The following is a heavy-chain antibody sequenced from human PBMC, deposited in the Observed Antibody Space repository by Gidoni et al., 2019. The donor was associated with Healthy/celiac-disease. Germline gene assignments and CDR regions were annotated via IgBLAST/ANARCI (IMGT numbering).Heavy chain of an antibody. CDR3: ARHLVGATHFDY. Sequence: QLQLQESGPGLVKPSETLSLTCTVSGGSISSSSYYWGWIRQPPGKGLEWIGSIYYSGSTYYNPSLKSRVTRSVDTSKNQFSLKLSSVTAADTAVYYCARHLVGATHFDYWGQGTLVTVSS. V-gene: IGHV4-39*01. CDR1: GGSISSSSYY. CDR2: IYYSGST. J-gene: IGHJ4*02. D-gene: IGHD1-26*01.